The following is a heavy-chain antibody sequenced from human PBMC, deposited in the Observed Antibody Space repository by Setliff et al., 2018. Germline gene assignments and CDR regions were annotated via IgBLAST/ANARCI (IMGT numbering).Heavy chain of an antibody. CDR1: GGSISSGGYY. V-gene: IGHV4-31*03. J-gene: IGHJ6*03. CDR2: IYYSGST. D-gene: IGHD6-13*01. CDR3: ARTQGEQQLTHPYYYYYYMDV. Sequence: TCTVSGGSISSGGYYLSWIRQHPGKGLEWIGYIYYSGSTYYNPSLKSRGTISLDTSKNQFSLRLTSVTAADTAAYYCARTQGEQQLTHPYYYYYYMDVWGKGTTVTVSS.